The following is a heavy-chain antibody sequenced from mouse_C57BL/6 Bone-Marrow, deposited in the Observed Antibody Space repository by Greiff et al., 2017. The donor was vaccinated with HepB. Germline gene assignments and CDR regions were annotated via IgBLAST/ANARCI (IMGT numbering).Heavy chain of an antibody. J-gene: IGHJ2*01. V-gene: IGHV1-4*01. CDR3: AIWAYGNPFDY. CDR1: GYTFTSYT. Sequence: VKLQESGAELARPGASVKMSCKASGYTFTSYTMHWVKQSHGQGLEWIGYINPSSGYTKYNQKFKDKATLTADKSSSTTYMQLSSLPSEDSAVYYCAIWAYGNPFDYWGQVTTLTVSS. CDR2: INPSSGYT. D-gene: IGHD2-1*01.